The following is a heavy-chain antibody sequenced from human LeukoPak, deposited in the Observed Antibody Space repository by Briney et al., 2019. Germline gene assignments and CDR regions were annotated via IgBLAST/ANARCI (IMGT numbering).Heavy chain of an antibody. D-gene: IGHD4/OR15-4a*01. CDR2: IYWDDDK. CDR1: GFSLTTSGVG. J-gene: IGHJ4*02. V-gene: IGHV2-5*02. Sequence: GPTLVNPTQTLTLTCSFSGFSLTTSGVGVAWIRQPPGKALECLALIYWDDDKTYSPSLKSRLTITKDTSKNQVVLRMTNVDSVDTATYYCAHMFYGAYDHYFDYWGQGTLVTVSS. CDR3: AHMFYGAYDHYFDY.